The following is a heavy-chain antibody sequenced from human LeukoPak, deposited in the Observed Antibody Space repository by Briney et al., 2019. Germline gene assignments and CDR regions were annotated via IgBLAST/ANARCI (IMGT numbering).Heavy chain of an antibody. Sequence: PSETLSLTCAVYGGSFSGYYWSWIRQPPGKGLEWIGEINHSGSTNYNPSLKSRVTISVDTSKNQFSLKLSSVTAADTAVYYCARSHYCSSTSCPWGQGTLVTVSS. J-gene: IGHJ5*02. D-gene: IGHD2-2*01. CDR3: ARSHYCSSTSCP. CDR1: GGSFSGYY. CDR2: INHSGST. V-gene: IGHV4-34*01.